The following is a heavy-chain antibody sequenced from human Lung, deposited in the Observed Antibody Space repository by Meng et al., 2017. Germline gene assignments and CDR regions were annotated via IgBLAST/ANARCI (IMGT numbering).Heavy chain of an antibody. CDR1: GDSISSSNYY. V-gene: IGHV4-39*01. CDR2: MYYSGNI. CDR3: ARHKGHSYGYLYFDY. D-gene: IGHD5-18*01. Sequence: QLQLQESGPGLVRPSETLSLIGTVPGDSISSSNYYWGWLRQPPGKGLEWIGSMYYSGNIYYNPSLKSRVTISVDTSKNQFSLKVSSVTAADTAVFYCARHKGHSYGYLYFDYWGQGTLVTVSS. J-gene: IGHJ4*02.